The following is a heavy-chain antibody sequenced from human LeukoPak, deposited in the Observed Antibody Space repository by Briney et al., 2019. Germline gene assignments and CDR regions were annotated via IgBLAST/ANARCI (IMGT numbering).Heavy chain of an antibody. J-gene: IGHJ4*02. Sequence: PSETLSLTCTVSGYSISSGYYWGWIRQPPGKGLEWIGSIYHSGSTYYNPSLKSRVTISVDTSKNQFSLKLSSVTAADTAVYYCARDRESMAARHFDYWGQGTLVTVSS. CDR3: ARDRESMAARHFDY. CDR2: IYHSGST. CDR1: GYSISSGYY. D-gene: IGHD6-6*01. V-gene: IGHV4-38-2*02.